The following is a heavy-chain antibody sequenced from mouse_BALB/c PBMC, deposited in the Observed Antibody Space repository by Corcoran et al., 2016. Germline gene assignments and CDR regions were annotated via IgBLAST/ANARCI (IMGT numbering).Heavy chain of an antibody. Sequence: EVQLQQSGPELVKPGASVKISCKASGYTFTDYNMHWVKQSHGKSFEWIGYIYPYNGGTGYNQKFKSKATLTVDNSSSTAYMELRSLTSEDSAVYYCARRDYRYDGYAMDYWGQGTSVTVSS. CDR1: GYTFTDYN. D-gene: IGHD2-14*01. CDR3: ARRDYRYDGYAMDY. V-gene: IGHV1S29*02. CDR2: IYPYNGGT. J-gene: IGHJ4*01.